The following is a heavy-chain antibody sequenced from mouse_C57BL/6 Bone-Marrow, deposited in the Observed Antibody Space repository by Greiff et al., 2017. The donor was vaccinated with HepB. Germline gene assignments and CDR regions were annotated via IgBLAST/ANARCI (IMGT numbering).Heavy chain of an antibody. CDR3: ARERAWYYGSSYRWYFDV. V-gene: IGHV3-8*01. D-gene: IGHD1-1*01. CDR1: GYSITSDY. CDR2: ISYSGST. Sequence: VQLQESGPGLAKPSQTLSLTCSVTGYSITSDYWNWIRKFPGNKLEYMGYISYSGSTYYNPSLKSRISITRDTSKNQYYLQLNSVPTEDTATYYCARERAWYYGSSYRWYFDVWGTGTTVTVSS. J-gene: IGHJ1*03.